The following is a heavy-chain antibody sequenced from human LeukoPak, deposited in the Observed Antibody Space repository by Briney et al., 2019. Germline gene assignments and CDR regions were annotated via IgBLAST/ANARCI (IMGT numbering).Heavy chain of an antibody. CDR3: AREVGDGSGSYHFDY. Sequence: GGSLRLSCAASGFTFSSYAMSWVRQAPGKGLVWVSRINSDGSSTSYADSVKGRFTISRDNAKNTLYLQMNSLRAEDTAVYYCAREVGDGSGSYHFDYWGQGTLVTVSS. V-gene: IGHV3-74*01. CDR2: INSDGSST. CDR1: GFTFSSYA. D-gene: IGHD3-10*01. J-gene: IGHJ4*02.